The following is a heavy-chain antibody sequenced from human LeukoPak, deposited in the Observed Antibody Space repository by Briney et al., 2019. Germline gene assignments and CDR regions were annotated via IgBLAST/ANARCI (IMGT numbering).Heavy chain of an antibody. CDR2: ISGSGGST. V-gene: IGHV3-23*01. J-gene: IGHJ4*02. CDR3: AKEDSSSRGEI. CDR1: GFTFSSYA. D-gene: IGHD6-6*01. Sequence: GGSLRLSCAASGFTFSSYAMSWVRQAPGKGLEWVSTISGSGGSTYYADSVKGRFTISRDNSKNTLYLQMNSLRAKDTAIYYCAKEDSSSRGEIWGQGTLVTVSS.